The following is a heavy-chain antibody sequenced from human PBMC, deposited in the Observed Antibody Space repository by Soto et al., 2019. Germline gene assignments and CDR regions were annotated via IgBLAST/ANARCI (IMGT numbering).Heavy chain of an antibody. CDR2: INHSGST. D-gene: IGHD6-19*01. Sequence: QVQLQQWGAGLLKPSETLSLTCAVYGGSFSGYYWSWIRQPPGKGLEWIGEINHSGSTNYNPSLKSRVTISVDTSKNQFSLKLSSVTAADTAVYYCAKEVAGPFDYWGQGTLVTVSS. J-gene: IGHJ4*02. CDR3: AKEVAGPFDY. V-gene: IGHV4-34*01. CDR1: GGSFSGYY.